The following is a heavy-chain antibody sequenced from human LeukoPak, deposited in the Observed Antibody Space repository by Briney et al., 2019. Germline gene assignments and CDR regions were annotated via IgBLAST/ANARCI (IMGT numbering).Heavy chain of an antibody. CDR2: IYYSGST. V-gene: IGHV4-59*08. Sequence: SETLSLTCTVSGGSISSYCWSWIRQPPGKGLEWIGYIYYSGSTNYNPSLKSRVTISVDTSKNQFSLKLSSVTAADTAVYYCARQGRDGYNYQYWGQGTLVTVSS. D-gene: IGHD5-12*01. J-gene: IGHJ4*02. CDR3: ARQGRDGYNYQY. CDR1: GGSISSYC.